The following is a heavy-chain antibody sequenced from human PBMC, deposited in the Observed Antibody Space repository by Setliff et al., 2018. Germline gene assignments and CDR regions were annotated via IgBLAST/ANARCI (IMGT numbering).Heavy chain of an antibody. CDR3: ARADHLVTTTFDY. D-gene: IGHD4-17*01. CDR1: GYIFTGYY. CDR2: INPNSGGT. Sequence: ASVKVSCKASGYIFTGYYMHWVRQAPGQGLEWMGRINPNSGGTNYAQKFQGRVTMTRDTSDSAIYLDISNLKAEDTATYYCARADHLVTTTFDYWGQGTLVTVSS. J-gene: IGHJ4*01. V-gene: IGHV1-2*06.